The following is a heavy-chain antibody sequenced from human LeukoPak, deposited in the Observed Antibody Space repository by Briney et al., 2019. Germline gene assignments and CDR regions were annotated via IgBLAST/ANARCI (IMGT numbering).Heavy chain of an antibody. CDR2: FDPEDGET. CDR1: GYTLTELS. CDR3: ATVYGSAATDAFDI. D-gene: IGHD1-26*01. J-gene: IGHJ3*02. V-gene: IGHV1-24*01. Sequence: ASVKVSCKVSGYTLTELSMHWVRQAPGKGLEWMGGFDPEDGETIYAQKFQGRVTMTEDTSTDTAYMELSSLRSEDTAVYYCATVYGSAATDAFDIWGQGTMVTVSS.